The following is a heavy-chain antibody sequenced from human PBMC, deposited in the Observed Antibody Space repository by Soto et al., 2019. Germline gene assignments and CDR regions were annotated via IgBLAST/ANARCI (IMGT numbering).Heavy chain of an antibody. D-gene: IGHD5-18*01. CDR2: IWYDGSNK. CDR1: GFTFSSYG. CDR3: ARPPGGGYSYGFSYYFDF. J-gene: IGHJ4*02. V-gene: IGHV3-33*01. Sequence: QVQLVESGGGVVQPGRSLRLSCAASGFTFSSYGMHWVRQAPGKGLEWVAVIWYDGSNKYYADSVKGRFTISRDNSKNTLYLQLNSLRAEDTGVYYGARPPGGGYSYGFSYYFDFWGQGTLVTVSS.